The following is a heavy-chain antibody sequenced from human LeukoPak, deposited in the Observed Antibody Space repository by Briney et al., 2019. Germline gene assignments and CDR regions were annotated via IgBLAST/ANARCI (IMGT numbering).Heavy chain of an antibody. CDR1: GYTFTDYY. CDR2: INPNSGGT. D-gene: IGHD2-8*01. CDR3: AVYSAVLAASLVTEY. Sequence: ASVKVSCKASGYTFTDYYVHWVRQAPGQGLEWMGWINPNSGGTKYEQKFQDRVTMTRDTSISTAYMELSRLRFDDTAVYYRAVYSAVLAASLVTEYWGQGTLVTVSS. V-gene: IGHV1-2*02. J-gene: IGHJ4*02.